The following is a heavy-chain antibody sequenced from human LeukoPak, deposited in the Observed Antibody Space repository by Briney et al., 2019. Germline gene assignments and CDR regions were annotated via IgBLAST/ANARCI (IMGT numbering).Heavy chain of an antibody. Sequence: SVKVSCKASGGTFTSYAISWVPQAPGQRLEWMGGIIPIFGTANYAQKFQGKVTITADESTSTAYMELSSLRAEDTAVYYCAREGLGQLVRGAYHYYYYMDVWGKGTTVTVSS. J-gene: IGHJ6*03. CDR2: IIPIFGTA. D-gene: IGHD6-6*01. CDR1: GGTFTSYA. CDR3: AREGLGQLVRGAYHYYYYMDV. V-gene: IGHV1-69*13.